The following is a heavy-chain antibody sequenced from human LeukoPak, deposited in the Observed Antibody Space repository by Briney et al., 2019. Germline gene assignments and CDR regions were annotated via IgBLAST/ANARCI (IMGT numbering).Heavy chain of an antibody. Sequence: GGSLRLSCAASGFTFSSYAMSWVRQAPGKGLEWVSAISGSGGSTYYADSVKGRFTISRDNSKNTLYLQMNSLRAADTAVYYCAKGDSSGYYYRPGYYFDYWGQGTLVTVSS. D-gene: IGHD3-22*01. CDR3: AKGDSSGYYYRPGYYFDY. V-gene: IGHV3-23*01. CDR2: ISGSGGST. J-gene: IGHJ4*02. CDR1: GFTFSSYA.